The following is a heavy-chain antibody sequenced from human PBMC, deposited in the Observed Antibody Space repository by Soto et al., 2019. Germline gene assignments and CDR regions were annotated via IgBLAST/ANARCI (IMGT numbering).Heavy chain of an antibody. CDR1: GGSFSGYY. J-gene: IGHJ4*02. D-gene: IGHD5-18*01. Sequence: SETLSLTCAVYGGSFSGYYWSWIRQPPGKGLEWIGEINHSGSTNYNPSLKSRVTISVDTSTTQLSLKLSSVTAADTAVYYCARGREWIQLWSTYYFDYWGQGTLVTVSS. CDR2: INHSGST. CDR3: ARGREWIQLWSTYYFDY. V-gene: IGHV4-34*01.